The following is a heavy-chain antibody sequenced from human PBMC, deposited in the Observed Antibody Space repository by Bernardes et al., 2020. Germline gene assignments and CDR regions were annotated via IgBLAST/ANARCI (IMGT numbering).Heavy chain of an antibody. V-gene: IGHV3-33*01. D-gene: IGHD4-4*01. CDR1: GFTFSSYG. J-gene: IGHJ4*02. CDR2: IWYDGSNK. CDR3: AREDHREVTLDG. Sequence: GSLRLSCAASGFTFSSYGMHWVRQAPGKGLEWVAVIWYDGSNKYYADSVKGRFTISRDNSKNTLYLQMNSLRAEDTAVYYCAREDHREVTLDGWGQGTLVTVSS.